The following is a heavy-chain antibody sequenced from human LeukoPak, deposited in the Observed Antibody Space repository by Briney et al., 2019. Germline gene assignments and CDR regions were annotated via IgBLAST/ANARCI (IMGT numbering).Heavy chain of an antibody. Sequence: SETLSLTCAVYGGSFSGYYWSWIRQPPGKGLEWIGEINHSGTTDYNPSLKGRVTISVDTSKNRFSLKLSSVTAADTAVYYCARGWITFGGVITNWGQGTLVTVSS. J-gene: IGHJ4*02. CDR1: GGSFSGYY. CDR3: ARGWITFGGVITN. D-gene: IGHD3-16*02. CDR2: INHSGTT. V-gene: IGHV4-34*01.